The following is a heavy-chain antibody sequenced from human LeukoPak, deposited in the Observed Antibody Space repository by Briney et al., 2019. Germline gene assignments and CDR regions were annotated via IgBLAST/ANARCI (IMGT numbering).Heavy chain of an antibody. D-gene: IGHD5/OR15-5a*01. V-gene: IGHV4-38-2*02. CDR3: ARHSSLRWLGRYYFDY. Sequence: PSETLSLTCTVSGYSISSGYYWGWIRQPPGKGLEWIGSIYHSGSTYYNPSLKSRVTISVDTSKNQFSLKLSSVTAAGTAVYYCARHSSLRWLGRYYFDYWGQGTLVTVSS. J-gene: IGHJ4*02. CDR1: GYSISSGYY. CDR2: IYHSGST.